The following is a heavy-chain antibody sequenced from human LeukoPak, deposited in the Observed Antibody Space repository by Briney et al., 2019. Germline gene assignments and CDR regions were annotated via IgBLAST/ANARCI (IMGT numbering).Heavy chain of an antibody. Sequence: GGSLRLSCAASGFTFRSYGMHWVRQAPGKGLEWVAFVRYDGSNKYYADYVKGRFTISKDSSKNTLYLQMNSLRPEDTAIYYCAKGGVAPDYWGQGTLVTVSS. CDR1: GFTFRSYG. CDR3: AKGGVAPDY. CDR2: VRYDGSNK. J-gene: IGHJ4*02. D-gene: IGHD2-21*01. V-gene: IGHV3-30*02.